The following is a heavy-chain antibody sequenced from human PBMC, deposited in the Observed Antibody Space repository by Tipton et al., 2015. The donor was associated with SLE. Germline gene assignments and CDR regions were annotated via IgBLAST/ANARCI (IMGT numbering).Heavy chain of an antibody. CDR2: ISSSGSTI. V-gene: IGHV3-11*01. CDR3: AVAARPPYYYYYMDV. D-gene: IGHD6-6*01. CDR1: GFTSSDYY. J-gene: IGHJ6*03. Sequence: SLRLSCAASGFTSSDYYMSWIRQAPGKGLEWVSYISSSGSTIYYADSVKGRFTISRDNAKNSLYLQMNSLRAEDTAVYYCAVAARPPYYYYYMDVWGKGTTVTVSS.